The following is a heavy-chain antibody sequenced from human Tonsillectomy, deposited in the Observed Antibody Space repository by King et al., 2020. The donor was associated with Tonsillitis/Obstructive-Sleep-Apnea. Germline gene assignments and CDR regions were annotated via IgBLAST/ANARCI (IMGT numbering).Heavy chain of an antibody. CDR2: VYYNGDT. Sequence: LQLQESGPGLVKPSETLSLTCTISGGSLSSRNYYWGGIRQPPGKGLEWIGTVYYNGDTYFNPSLKSRVTLSVDTSENQFSLKLSSVSAADTAVYSCARHKDGGYYHPFLDGWGKGTPGPVSS. CDR1: GGSLSSRNYY. D-gene: IGHD5-24*01. CDR3: ARHKDGGYYHPFLDG. J-gene: IGHJ6*03. V-gene: IGHV4-39*01.